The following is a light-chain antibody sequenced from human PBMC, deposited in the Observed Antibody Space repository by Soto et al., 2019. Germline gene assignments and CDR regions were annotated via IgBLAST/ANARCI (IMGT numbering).Light chain of an antibody. CDR3: QQYNNGPPGT. J-gene: IGKJ1*01. CDR2: GAS. CDR1: QSVSSN. Sequence: EIVMTQSPATLSVSPGERATLSCRASQSVSSNLAWYQQQPGQAPRLLIYGASTRATGSPARFSGSGSGTEFTLTLSSLQSEDFAVYYCQQYNNGPPGTFGQGTKVEIK. V-gene: IGKV3-15*01.